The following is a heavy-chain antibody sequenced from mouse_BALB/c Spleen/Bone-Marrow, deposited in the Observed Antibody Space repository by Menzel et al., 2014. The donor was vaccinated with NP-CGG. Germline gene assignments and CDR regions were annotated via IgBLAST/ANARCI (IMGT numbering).Heavy chain of an antibody. J-gene: IGHJ2*01. CDR3: ARYYYGTLLDY. Sequence: EVQGVESGAELVKSGASVKLSCTASGFNIKDTYMHWVKQRPEQGLEWIGGIDPANGNTKYDPKFQGKATITADTSSNTAYLQLSSLTSEDTAVYYCARYYYGTLLDYWGQGTTLTVSS. V-gene: IGHV14-3*02. CDR1: GFNIKDTY. CDR2: IDPANGNT. D-gene: IGHD1-1*01.